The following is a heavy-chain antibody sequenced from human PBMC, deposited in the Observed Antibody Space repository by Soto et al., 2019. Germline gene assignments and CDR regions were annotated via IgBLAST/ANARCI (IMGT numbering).Heavy chain of an antibody. V-gene: IGHV3-7*05. CDR1: GFTFSSDW. D-gene: IGHD3-9*01. CDR3: ARYFAGSSNWFDP. Sequence: EVVLVESGGGLVQPGGSLRLSCEAFGFTFSSDWMTWVRQTPGQGLEWVANIGQDGEEKYFLDSVRGRFIISRDNAKNSLYLQMNSLRVEDTAFYFCARYFAGSSNWFDPWGQGTLVTVSS. J-gene: IGHJ5*02. CDR2: IGQDGEEK.